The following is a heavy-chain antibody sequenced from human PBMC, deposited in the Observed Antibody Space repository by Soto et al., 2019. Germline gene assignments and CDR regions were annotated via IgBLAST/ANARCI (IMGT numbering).Heavy chain of an antibody. CDR3: ARGRDPYYYGSGSYYYYYGMDV. J-gene: IGHJ6*02. V-gene: IGHV4-31*03. CDR2: IYYSGST. CDR1: GGSISSGGYY. D-gene: IGHD3-10*01. Sequence: QVQLQESGPGLVKPSQTLSLTCTVSGGSISSGGYYWSWIRQHPGKGLEWIGYIYYSGSTYYNPSLKSRVTISVDTSKNQFSLKLSSVTAADTAVYYCARGRDPYYYGSGSYYYYYGMDVWGQGTTVTVSS.